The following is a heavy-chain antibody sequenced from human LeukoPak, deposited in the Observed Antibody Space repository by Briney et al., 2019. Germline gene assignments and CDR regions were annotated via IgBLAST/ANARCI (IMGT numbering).Heavy chain of an antibody. CDR3: ARDVGGYSGYDN. V-gene: IGHV3-21*04. J-gene: IGHJ4*02. D-gene: IGHD5-12*01. CDR1: GFTFSSYN. Sequence: PGGSLRLSCAASGFTFSSYNMNWVRQAPGKGLEWVSSITSDSSYVFYADSVKGRFTISRDNAKNSLYLQMNSLRAEDTAVYYCARDVGGYSGYDNWGQGTLVTVSS. CDR2: ITSDSSYV.